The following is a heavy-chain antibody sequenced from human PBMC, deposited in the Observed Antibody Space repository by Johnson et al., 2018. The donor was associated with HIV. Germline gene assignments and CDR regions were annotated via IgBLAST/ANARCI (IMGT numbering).Heavy chain of an antibody. CDR2: ISWNSGNI. CDR3: AKYIAPSGSYHRPLPGSFDI. Sequence: VQLVESGGGLVQPGRSLRLSCAASGFSFDDYAMHWVRQAPGKGLEWVSGISWNSGNIAYADSVKGRFTISRDNAKNSLYLQMNSLRVEDTALYYCAKYIAPSGSYHRPLPGSFDIWGQGTMVTVSS. V-gene: IGHV3-9*01. CDR1: GFSFDDYA. D-gene: IGHD1-26*01. J-gene: IGHJ3*02.